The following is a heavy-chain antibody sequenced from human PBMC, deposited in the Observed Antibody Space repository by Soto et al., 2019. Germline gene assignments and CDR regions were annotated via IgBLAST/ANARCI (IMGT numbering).Heavy chain of an antibody. D-gene: IGHD1-26*01. V-gene: IGHV3-9*01. J-gene: IGHJ4*02. CDR2: ISWNSGSI. CDR3: EIELVGATK. Sequence: LRLSCAASGFTFDDYAMHWVRQAPGKGLEWVSGISWNSGSIGYADSVKGRFTISRDNAKNSLYLQMNSLRAEDTAVYYCEIELVGATKWGQGTLVTVSA. CDR1: GFTFDDYA.